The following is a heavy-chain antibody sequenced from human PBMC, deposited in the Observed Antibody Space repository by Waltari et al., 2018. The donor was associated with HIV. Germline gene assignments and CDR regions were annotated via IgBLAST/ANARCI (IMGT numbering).Heavy chain of an antibody. D-gene: IGHD1-1*01. CDR2: INIKGGNT. J-gene: IGHJ3*01. Sequence: QLQLVQSGTEVKKHVASVKGSCKASGYTFTVYYIYCVRQAPGQGLEWIGQINIKGGNTDYEEKFQGRVTMTRDTSISTAYLEVSRLTSDDTAVYYCARLPTLIYSWNDVWGQGTLVIVSS. CDR3: ARLPTLIYSWNDV. CDR1: GYTFTVYY. V-gene: IGHV1-2*06.